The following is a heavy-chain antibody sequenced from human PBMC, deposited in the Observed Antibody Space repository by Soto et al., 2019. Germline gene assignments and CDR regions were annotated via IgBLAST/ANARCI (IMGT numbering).Heavy chain of an antibody. J-gene: IGHJ3*02. D-gene: IGHD6-6*01. Sequence: GGSLRLSCAASGFTFSNAWMSWVRQAPGKGLEWVGRIKSKSDGGTTDYAAPVQARFTISSDDSKNTLYLQMNSLKTAVSSVSYCTSSLGIAARPLDFDIWGQGTLVTVSS. CDR1: GFTFSNAW. V-gene: IGHV3-15*01. CDR2: IKSKSDGGTT. CDR3: TSSLGIAARPLDFDI.